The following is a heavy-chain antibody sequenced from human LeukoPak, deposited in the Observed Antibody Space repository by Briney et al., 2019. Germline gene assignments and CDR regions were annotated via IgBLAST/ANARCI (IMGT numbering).Heavy chain of an antibody. J-gene: IGHJ4*02. CDR1: GYTFTSYG. Sequence: ASVKVSCKAPGYTFTSYGISWVRQAPGQGLEWMGWINPYNGNTKYPQKFQGRLTMTTDTSTSTAYMELRSLRSDDTAVYYCARTPVYYDILTGSVFDYWGQGTLVTVSS. D-gene: IGHD3-9*01. V-gene: IGHV1-18*01. CDR2: INPYNGNT. CDR3: ARTPVYYDILTGSVFDY.